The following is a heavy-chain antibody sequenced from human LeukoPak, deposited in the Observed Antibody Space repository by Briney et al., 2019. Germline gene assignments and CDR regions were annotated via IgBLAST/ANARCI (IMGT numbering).Heavy chain of an antibody. J-gene: IGHJ4*02. V-gene: IGHV4-39*07. CDR3: ARRVLQPGPEGGDFDY. CDR1: GGSINSNSYY. D-gene: IGHD6-6*01. CDR2: IYYSGST. Sequence: SETLSLTCTVSGGSINSNSYYWGWIRQPPGKGLEWIGSIYYSGSTYDNPSLKSRVTISVDTSKSQFSLKLSSVTAADTAVYYCARRVLQPGPEGGDFDYWGQGTLVTVSS.